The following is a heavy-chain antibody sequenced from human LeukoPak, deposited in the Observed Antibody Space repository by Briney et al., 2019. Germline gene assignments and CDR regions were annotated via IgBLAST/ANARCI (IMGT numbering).Heavy chain of an antibody. J-gene: IGHJ5*02. CDR2: INRDGTET. D-gene: IGHD4-23*01. V-gene: IGHV3-7*01. CDR3: ARSRWPEDL. Sequence: GGSLRLSCAASGFTFTGFFMSWLRQAPGKGLEWVANINRDGTETYYVGSVKGRFTISIDNAKNSVYLQMNSLRTEDTAIYYCARSRWPEDLWGRGTLATVSS. CDR1: GFTFTGFF.